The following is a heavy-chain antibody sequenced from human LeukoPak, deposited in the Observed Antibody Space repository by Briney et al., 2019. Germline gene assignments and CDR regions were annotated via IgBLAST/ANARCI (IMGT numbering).Heavy chain of an antibody. J-gene: IGHJ4*02. Sequence: MTSETLSLTCTVSGGSINGASYYWGWIRQHPGKGLEWIGYIYYSGTTYYNPSLRSRVNISVDTSKNQFSLKLTSVTAADTAVYYCARGDILTGHYLPPRVAFDYWGQGTVVTVSS. CDR1: GGSINGASYY. CDR3: ARGDILTGHYLPPRVAFDY. CDR2: IYYSGTT. V-gene: IGHV4-31*03. D-gene: IGHD3-9*01.